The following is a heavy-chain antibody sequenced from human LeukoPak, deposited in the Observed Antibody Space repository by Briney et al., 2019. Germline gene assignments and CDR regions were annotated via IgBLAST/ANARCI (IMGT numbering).Heavy chain of an antibody. CDR2: IYHSGST. Sequence: PSQTLSLTCTVSGGSISSGGYYWSWIRQPPGKGLEWLGYIYHSGSTYYNPSLKSRVTISVDRSKNQFSLKLSSVTAADTAVYYCVGGVVVVAAPIGLFDYWGQGTLVTVSS. V-gene: IGHV4-30-2*01. D-gene: IGHD2-15*01. CDR3: VGGVVVVAAPIGLFDY. CDR1: GGSISSGGYY. J-gene: IGHJ4*02.